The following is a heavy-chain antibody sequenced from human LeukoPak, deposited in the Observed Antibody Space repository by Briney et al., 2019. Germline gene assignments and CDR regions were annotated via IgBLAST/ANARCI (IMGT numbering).Heavy chain of an antibody. D-gene: IGHD4-17*01. CDR1: GGSISSYY. V-gene: IGHV4-59*12. Sequence: SETLSLTCTVSGGSISSYYWSWIRQPPGKGLEWIGYIYYSGSTNYNPSLKSRVTISVDTSKNHFSLKLSPVTAADTGVYYCARVAYGDYYFDYWGQGSLVTVSS. J-gene: IGHJ4*02. CDR2: IYYSGST. CDR3: ARVAYGDYYFDY.